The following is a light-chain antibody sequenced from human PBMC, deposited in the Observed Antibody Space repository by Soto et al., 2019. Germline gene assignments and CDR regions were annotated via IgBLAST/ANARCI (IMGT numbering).Light chain of an antibody. CDR3: HHYNNWPRGT. Sequence: EIVMTQSPVTLSVSPGERATLSCRASQSVSSNLAWYQQKPGQAPRLLIYGASTRATGIPARFSGSGSGAESTLTISSLQSEDFAVYYCHHYNNWPRGTFGQGTKVEIK. CDR1: QSVSSN. J-gene: IGKJ1*01. V-gene: IGKV3-15*01. CDR2: GAS.